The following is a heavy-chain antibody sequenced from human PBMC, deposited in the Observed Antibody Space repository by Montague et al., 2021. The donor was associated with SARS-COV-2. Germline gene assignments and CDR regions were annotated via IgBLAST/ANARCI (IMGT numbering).Heavy chain of an antibody. CDR2: IYTSGST. CDR1: GGSISSYY. Sequence: SETLSLTCTVSGGSISSYYWSWIRQPPGKGLEWIGLIYTSGSTNYNPSLKSRVTMSVDTSRKQYSLKLSSVTAADTAVYYCAMGGDCNGVNCYDGVIGFWGQGTLVTVSS. V-gene: IGHV4-4*07. J-gene: IGHJ4*03. D-gene: IGHD2-15*01. CDR3: AMGGDCNGVNCYDGVIGF.